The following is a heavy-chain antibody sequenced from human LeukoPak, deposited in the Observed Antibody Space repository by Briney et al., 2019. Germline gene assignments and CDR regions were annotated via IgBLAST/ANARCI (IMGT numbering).Heavy chain of an antibody. Sequence: SETLSLTCAVYGGSFSGYYWSWIRQPPGKGLEWIGEINHSGSTNYNPSLNSRVTISVDTSKNQFTLKLSSVTAADTAVYYCARGGGSGWYMDYWGQGTLVTVSS. CDR3: ARGGGSGWYMDY. D-gene: IGHD6-19*01. J-gene: IGHJ4*02. V-gene: IGHV4-34*01. CDR2: INHSGST. CDR1: GGSFSGYY.